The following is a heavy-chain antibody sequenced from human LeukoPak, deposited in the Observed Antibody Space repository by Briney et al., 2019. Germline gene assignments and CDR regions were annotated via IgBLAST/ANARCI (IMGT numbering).Heavy chain of an antibody. CDR1: GGSFSNYY. Sequence: SETLSLTCSVSGGSFSNYYWSWIRQPAGKGLEWIGRIYTSGSTNYNPFFKSRVTMSLDTSQKEVSLTLISMTAADTAVYFCARGSARHRPLHFFDYWGQGILVTVSS. J-gene: IGHJ4*02. CDR2: IYTSGST. D-gene: IGHD3-3*02. V-gene: IGHV4-4*07. CDR3: ARGSARHRPLHFFDY.